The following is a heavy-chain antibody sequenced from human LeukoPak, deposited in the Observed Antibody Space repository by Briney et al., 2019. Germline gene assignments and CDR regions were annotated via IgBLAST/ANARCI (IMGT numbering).Heavy chain of an antibody. CDR2: IYSGGST. CDR3: AKDTTFDSSGYYYFDY. CDR1: GLTVSSNS. Sequence: GGSLRLSCAASGLTVSSNSMSWVRQAPGKGLEWVSFIYSGGSTYYADSVKGRFTISRDNSKNTLYLQMNSLRAEDTAVYYCAKDTTFDSSGYYYFDYWGQGTLVTVSS. D-gene: IGHD3-22*01. J-gene: IGHJ4*02. V-gene: IGHV3-53*01.